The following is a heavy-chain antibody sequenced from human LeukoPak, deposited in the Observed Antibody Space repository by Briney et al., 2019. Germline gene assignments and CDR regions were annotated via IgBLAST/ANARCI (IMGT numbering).Heavy chain of an antibody. CDR2: ITSSSSYV. J-gene: IGHJ4*02. CDR1: GFTFSNYN. CDR3: ARRSYDFWSGYYFDY. V-gene: IGHV3-21*04. D-gene: IGHD3-3*01. Sequence: PGGSLRLSCEASGFTFSNYNMNWVRQAPGQRLEWVSSITSSSSYVFYADSVKGRFTISRDNAKNSLYLQMNSLRAEDTAVYYCARRSYDFWSGYYFDYWGQGTLVTVSS.